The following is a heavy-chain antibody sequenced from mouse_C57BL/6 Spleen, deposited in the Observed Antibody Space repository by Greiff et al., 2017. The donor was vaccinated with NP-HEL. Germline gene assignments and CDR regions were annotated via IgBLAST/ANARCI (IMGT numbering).Heavy chain of an antibody. CDR2: INPYNGGT. CDR1: GYTFTDYY. CDR3: ARSPSRGAMDY. J-gene: IGHJ4*01. V-gene: IGHV1-19*01. Sequence: EVQLQQSGPVLVKPGASVKMSCKASGYTFTDYYMNWVKQSHGKSLEWIGVINPYNGGTSYNQKFKGKATLTVDKSSSTAYMELNSLTSEDSAVYYCARSPSRGAMDYWGQGTSVTVSS.